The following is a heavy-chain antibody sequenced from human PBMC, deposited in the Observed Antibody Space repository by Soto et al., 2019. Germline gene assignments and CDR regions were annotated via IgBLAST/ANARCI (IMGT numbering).Heavy chain of an antibody. V-gene: IGHV4-39*01. D-gene: IGHD1-1*01. CDR2: IYYSGST. CDR3: ARLPGITTSRRDY. CDR1: GGSISSSAYH. J-gene: IGHJ4*02. Sequence: WETLSLSCSVSGGSISSSAYHWGWIRQPPGKGLEWIGSIYYSGSTYYSPSLKSRVTISVDTSKNQFSLKVSSVTAADTAVYYCARLPGITTSRRDYWGQGTLVTVSS.